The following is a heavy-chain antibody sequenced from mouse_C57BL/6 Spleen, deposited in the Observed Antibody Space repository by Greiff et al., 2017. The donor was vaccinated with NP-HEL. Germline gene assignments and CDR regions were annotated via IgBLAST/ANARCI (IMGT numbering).Heavy chain of an antibody. J-gene: IGHJ4*01. CDR1: GFTFSSYA. CDR3: TRAGYSNYGYAMDY. CDR2: ISSGGDYI. D-gene: IGHD2-5*01. Sequence: EVQVVESGEGLVKPGGSLKLSCAASGFTFSSYAMSWVRQTPEKRLEWVAYISSGGDYIYYADTVKGRFTISRDNARNTLYLQMSSLKSEDTAMYYCTRAGYSNYGYAMDYWGQGTSVTVSS. V-gene: IGHV5-9-1*02.